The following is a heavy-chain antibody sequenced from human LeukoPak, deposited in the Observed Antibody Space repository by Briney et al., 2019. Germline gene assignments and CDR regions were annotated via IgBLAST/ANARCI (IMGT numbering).Heavy chain of an antibody. D-gene: IGHD6-13*01. J-gene: IGHJ3*02. CDR1: GFTFDDYA. CDR3: AKGIRGGIAAAVNAFDI. Sequence: GGSLRLSCAASGFTFDDYAMHWVRQAPGKGLEWVSGISWNSGSIGYADSVKGRFTISRDNAKNSLYLQMNSLRAEDTALYYCAKGIRGGIAAAVNAFDIWGQGTIVTVSS. CDR2: ISWNSGSI. V-gene: IGHV3-9*01.